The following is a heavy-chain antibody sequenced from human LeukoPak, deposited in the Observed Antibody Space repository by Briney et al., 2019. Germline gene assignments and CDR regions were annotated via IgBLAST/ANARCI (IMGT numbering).Heavy chain of an antibody. CDR3: AKVRRGLQNYY. CDR1: GFSFSSYE. J-gene: IGHJ4*02. D-gene: IGHD5-18*01. CDR2: ISGSAATI. V-gene: IGHV3-48*03. Sequence: HPGGSLRLSCAASGFSFSSYEMNWVRQAPGKGLEWLSHISGSAATIYYADSVKGRFIISRDNAKNSLYLQMNSLRAEDTAVYYCAKVRRGLQNYYWGQGTLVTVSS.